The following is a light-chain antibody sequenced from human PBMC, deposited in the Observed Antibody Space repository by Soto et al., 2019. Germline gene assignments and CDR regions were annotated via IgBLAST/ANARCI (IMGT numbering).Light chain of an antibody. J-gene: IGKJ1*01. CDR1: QSVSSSY. V-gene: IGKV3-20*01. CDR3: QQYGSSPWT. CDR2: GAS. Sequence: EIVLTQSPGTLSLSPGERATLSCRASQSVSSSYLAWYQQKPGQAPRLLIYGASSRATCIPDRFSGSGSGTEFTLTISRLEPEDFAVDYCQQYGSSPWTFGQGTKVEIK.